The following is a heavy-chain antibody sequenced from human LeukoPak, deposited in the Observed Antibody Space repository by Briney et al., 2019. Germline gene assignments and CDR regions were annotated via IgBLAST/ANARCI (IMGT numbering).Heavy chain of an antibody. CDR1: GFTFSSYG. Sequence: PGGSLRLSCAASGFTFSSYGMHWVRQAPGKGLEWVAVISYDGSNKYYADSVKGRFTISRDNSKNTLYLQMNSLRAEDTAVYYCAKDLCSGGSCYLENWGQGTLVTVSS. V-gene: IGHV3-30*18. CDR3: AKDLCSGGSCYLEN. CDR2: ISYDGSNK. J-gene: IGHJ4*02. D-gene: IGHD2-15*01.